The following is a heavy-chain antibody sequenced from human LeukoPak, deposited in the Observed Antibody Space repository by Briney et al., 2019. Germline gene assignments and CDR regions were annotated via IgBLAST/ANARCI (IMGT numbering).Heavy chain of an antibody. CDR2: IDTSGNT. CDR3: ARDNSVGDNAWWFDP. J-gene: IGHJ5*02. V-gene: IGHV4-4*07. D-gene: IGHD1-26*01. CDR1: GGSISSYY. Sequence: SETLSLTCTVSGGSISSYYWSWIRQPAGKGLEWIGRIDTSGNTNYKPSLKSRVTMSVDTSKNQFSLKLSPVTAADTAIYYCARDNSVGDNAWWFDPWGQGTLVTVSS.